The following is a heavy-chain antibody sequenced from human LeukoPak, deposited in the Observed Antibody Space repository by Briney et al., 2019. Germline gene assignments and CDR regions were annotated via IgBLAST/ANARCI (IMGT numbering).Heavy chain of an antibody. CDR3: AKWGYGYGYDYYYYYYYMDV. CDR2: ISGSGGST. Sequence: GGSLRLSCAASGFTFSSYAMSWVRQAPGKGLEWVSAISGSGGSTYYADSVKGRFTISRDNSKNTLYLQMNSLRAEDTAVYYCAKWGYGYGYDYYYYYYYMDVWGKGTTVTVSS. V-gene: IGHV3-23*01. J-gene: IGHJ6*03. D-gene: IGHD5-18*01. CDR1: GFTFSSYA.